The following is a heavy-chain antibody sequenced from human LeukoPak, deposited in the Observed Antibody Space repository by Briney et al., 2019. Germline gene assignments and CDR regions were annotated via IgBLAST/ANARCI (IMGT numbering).Heavy chain of an antibody. CDR3: ATLPGIAAAGSGWFDP. CDR1: GGTFSSYG. Sequence: GASVKVSCKTSGGTFSSYGISWVRQAPGQGLEWMGGIIPIFATANYAQKFQGRVTITTDESTSTAYMELSSLRSEDTAVYYCATLPGIAAAGSGWFDPWGQGTLVTVSS. V-gene: IGHV1-69*05. D-gene: IGHD6-13*01. J-gene: IGHJ5*02. CDR2: IIPIFATA.